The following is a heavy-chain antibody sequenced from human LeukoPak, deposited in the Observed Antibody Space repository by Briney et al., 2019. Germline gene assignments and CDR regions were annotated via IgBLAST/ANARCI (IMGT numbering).Heavy chain of an antibody. CDR2: IIPIYDPV. J-gene: IGHJ4*02. V-gene: IGHV1-69*05. D-gene: IGHD2-21*02. CDR1: GGTFSSYA. CDR3: AREPLGCGGDCHFDY. Sequence: SVKVSCKASGGTFSSYAFSWMRQAPGQGLEWMGRIIPIYDPVDYAQRFQGRVTITTDESTNTVYMELSSLRYEDTAVYYCAREPLGCGGDCHFDYWGQGSLVTVSS.